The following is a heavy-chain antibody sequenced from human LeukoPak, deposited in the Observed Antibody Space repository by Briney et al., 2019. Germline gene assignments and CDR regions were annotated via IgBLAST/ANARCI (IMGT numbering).Heavy chain of an antibody. CDR2: IYYSGST. CDR3: ARAGYCTSASCYPRGWFDP. CDR1: GGSISSYY. Sequence: SETLSLTCTVSGGSISSYYWSWIRQPPGKGLEWIGYIYYSGSTNYNPSLKSRVTISVDTSKNQFSLKLSSVTAADTAVYYCARAGYCTSASCYPRGWFDPWGQGTLVTVSS. D-gene: IGHD2-2*01. J-gene: IGHJ5*02. V-gene: IGHV4-59*01.